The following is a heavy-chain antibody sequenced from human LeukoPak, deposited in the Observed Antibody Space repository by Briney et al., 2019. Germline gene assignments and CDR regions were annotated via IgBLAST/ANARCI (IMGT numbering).Heavy chain of an antibody. V-gene: IGHV5-51*01. Sequence: GESLKISCKGSGYSFTSYWIGWVRQMPGKGLEWMGIIYPGDSDTRYSPSFQGQVTISADKSISTAYLQWSSLKASDTAMYYCARGPPPDYYDRSGYPPGWFDPWGQGTLVTVSS. CDR2: IYPGDSDT. CDR1: GYSFTSYW. CDR3: ARGPPPDYYDRSGYPPGWFDP. D-gene: IGHD3-22*01. J-gene: IGHJ5*02.